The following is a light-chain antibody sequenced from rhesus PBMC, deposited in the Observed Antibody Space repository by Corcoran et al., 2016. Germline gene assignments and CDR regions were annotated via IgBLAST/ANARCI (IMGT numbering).Light chain of an antibody. CDR3: YQYSGRYS. CDR1: QSVGTY. V-gene: IGKV3-10*01. Sequence: QVILTQSPATLSLSPGERATLSCRASQSVGTYLAWYQQKPGQAPRLLIYGASSRGNGIPDRVSGCGSGTDFTLTISSLGPEDVGVYHSYQYSGRYSFGRGTKVEIK. CDR2: GAS. J-gene: IGKJ2*01.